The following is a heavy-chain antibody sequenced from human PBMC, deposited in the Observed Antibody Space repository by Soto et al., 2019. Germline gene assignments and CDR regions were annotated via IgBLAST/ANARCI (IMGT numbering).Heavy chain of an antibody. CDR1: GFTVSSNY. CDR3: ARDPGYSSGWYVFDI. J-gene: IGHJ3*02. Sequence: LSLTCAASGFTVSSNYMSWVRQAPGKGLEWVSVIYSGGSTYYADSVKGRFTISRDNSKNTLYLQMNSLRAEDTAVYYCARDPGYSSGWYVFDIWGQGTMVTVSS. CDR2: IYSGGST. V-gene: IGHV3-66*01. D-gene: IGHD6-19*01.